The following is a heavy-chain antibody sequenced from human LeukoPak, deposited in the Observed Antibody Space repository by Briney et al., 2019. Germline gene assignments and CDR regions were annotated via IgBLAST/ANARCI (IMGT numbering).Heavy chain of an antibody. D-gene: IGHD2/OR15-2a*01. CDR1: GVTLSSYG. V-gene: IGHV3-33*08. CDR3: AREGPRGNSQFDY. Sequence: QPGGSLRLSCAASGVTLSSYGMHWVRQAPGKGLEWVALIWYDGSNKYYTDSVKGRLTISRDNSKNTLYLQMNSLRAEDTAVYYCAREGPRGNSQFDYWGQGTLVTVSS. J-gene: IGHJ4*02. CDR2: IWYDGSNK.